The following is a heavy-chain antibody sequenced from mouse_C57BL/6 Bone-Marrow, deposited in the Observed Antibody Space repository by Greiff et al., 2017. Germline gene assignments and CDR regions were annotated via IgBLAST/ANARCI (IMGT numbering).Heavy chain of an antibody. CDR1: GYTFTDYN. V-gene: IGHV1-18*01. Sequence: VQLQQSGPELVKPGASVKIPCKASGYTFTDYNMDWVKQSHGKSLEWIGDINPNNGGTIYNQKFKGKATLTVTKSSSTAYMELRSLTSEDTAVYYCAKGGGCYVWFAYWGQGTLVIVSA. J-gene: IGHJ3*01. CDR2: INPNNGGT. D-gene: IGHD1-1*02. CDR3: AKGGGCYVWFAY.